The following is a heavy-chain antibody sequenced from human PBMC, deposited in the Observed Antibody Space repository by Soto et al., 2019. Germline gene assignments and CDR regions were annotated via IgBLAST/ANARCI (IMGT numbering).Heavy chain of an antibody. J-gene: IGHJ3*02. Sequence: GGSLRLSCAASGFSFSSYAMSWVRQAPGKGLEWVSGVSGSGGSTYCVDSVKGRFTISRDNSKNTLYLQMNSLRAEDTAVYYCAKDFGYNYGYDAFDIWCQGTMVTVSS. CDR2: VSGSGGST. CDR1: GFSFSSYA. CDR3: AKDFGYNYGYDAFDI. D-gene: IGHD5-18*01. V-gene: IGHV3-23*01.